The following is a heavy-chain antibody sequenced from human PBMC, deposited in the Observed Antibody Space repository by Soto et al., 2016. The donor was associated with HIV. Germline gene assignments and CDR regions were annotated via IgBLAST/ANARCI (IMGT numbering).Heavy chain of an antibody. CDR3: ARGRGSYDSSGYYFEAFDI. Sequence: EVQLVESGGGLVQPGGSLRLSCAASGFTFSSYDMHWVRQATGKGLEWVSGIGTAGDTYYPGSVKGRFTISRENAKNSLYLQMNSLRAGDTAVYYCARGRGSYDSSGYYFEAFDIWAKGQWHRLF. D-gene: IGHD3-22*01. CDR2: IGTAGDT. V-gene: IGHV3-13*04. CDR1: GFTFSSYD. J-gene: IGHJ3*02.